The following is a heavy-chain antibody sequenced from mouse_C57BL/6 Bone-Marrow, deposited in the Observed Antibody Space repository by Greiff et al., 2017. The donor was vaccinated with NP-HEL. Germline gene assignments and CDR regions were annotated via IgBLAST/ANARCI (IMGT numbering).Heavy chain of an antibody. CDR3: SEDSAVYYCAYSYCYASSSYWYFDV. Sequence: QVQLQQSGPELARPWASVKISCPAFYTFSRRVHFAIRGTNYWMQWVKQRPGQGLEWIGAIYPGNGDTSYNQKFKGKATLTADKSSSTDNMQHSSLTSEDSAVYYCAYSYCYASSSYWYFDVWGTGTTVTVSS. V-gene: IGHV1-87*01. D-gene: IGHD1-1*01. CDR1: YTFSRRVH. J-gene: IGHJ1*03. CDR2: GQGLEWIG.